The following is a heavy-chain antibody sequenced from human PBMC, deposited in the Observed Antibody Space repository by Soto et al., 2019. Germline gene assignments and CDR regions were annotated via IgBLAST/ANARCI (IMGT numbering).Heavy chain of an antibody. CDR3: ARDRLRYNWNDCRDYYYGRDV. D-gene: IGHD1-1*01. CDR2: ISYDGSNK. CDR1: GFTFSSYA. J-gene: IGHJ6*02. V-gene: IGHV3-30-3*01. Sequence: QVQLVESGGGVVQPGRSLRLSCAASGFTFSSYAMHWVRQAPGKGLEWVAVISYDGSNKYYGDSVKGRFTISRDNSKNTLDLQMNSLRAEDTAVYYCARDRLRYNWNDCRDYYYGRDVWGQGTTVTVSS.